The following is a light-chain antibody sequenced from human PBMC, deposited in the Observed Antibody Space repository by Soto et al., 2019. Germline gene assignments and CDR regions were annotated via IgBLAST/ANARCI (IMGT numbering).Light chain of an antibody. V-gene: IGKV1-12*01. Sequence: DIQMTQSPSSVSASVGDRVTITCRASQDISDWLAWHQQKPGKAPKLLIYDATTLHSGVPSRFSGSGSGTAFTLTISSRQPEDFATYYCQQRRTCPLAFGGGTKVEIK. CDR3: QQRRTCPLA. J-gene: IGKJ4*01. CDR1: QDISDW. CDR2: DAT.